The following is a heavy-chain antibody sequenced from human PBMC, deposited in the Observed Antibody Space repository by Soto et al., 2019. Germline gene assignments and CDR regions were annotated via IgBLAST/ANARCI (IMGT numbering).Heavy chain of an antibody. CDR3: AGLLGYCSSTSCRATQFDP. Sequence: EASVKVSCKASGGTFSSYAISWVRQAPGQGLEWMGGIIPIFGTANYAQKFQGRVTITADESTSTAYMELSSLRFEDTAVYYCAGLLGYCSSTSCRATQFDPWGQGTLVTISS. V-gene: IGHV1-69*13. CDR2: IIPIFGTA. CDR1: GGTFSSYA. D-gene: IGHD2-2*01. J-gene: IGHJ5*02.